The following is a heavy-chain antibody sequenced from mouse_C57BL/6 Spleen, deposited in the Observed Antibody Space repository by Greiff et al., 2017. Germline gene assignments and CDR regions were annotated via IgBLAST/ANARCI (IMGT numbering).Heavy chain of an antibody. CDR2: ISDGGSYT. CDR1: GFTFSSYA. D-gene: IGHD2-3*01. V-gene: IGHV5-4*01. J-gene: IGHJ4*01. Sequence: EVQRVESGGGLVKPGGSLKLSCAASGFTFSSYAMSWVRQTPEKRLEWVATISDGGSYTYYPDNVKGRFTISRDNAKNNLYLQMSHLKSEDTAMYYCAHDGYYEAMDDWGQGTSVTVSS. CDR3: AHDGYYEAMDD.